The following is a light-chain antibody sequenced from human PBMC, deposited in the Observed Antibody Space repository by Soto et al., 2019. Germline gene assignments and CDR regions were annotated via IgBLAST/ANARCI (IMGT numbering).Light chain of an antibody. CDR1: QSVSSF. CDR3: QQRTDWPPVYT. J-gene: IGKJ2*01. V-gene: IGKV3-11*01. CDR2: DVS. Sequence: EIVLTQSPVTLSLSPGDRATLSCRPSQSVSSFLAWYQQKPGQPPRLLIYDVSNRAAGIPARFSGSGSGTDFTLTISSLEPEDFAVYYCQQRTDWPPVYTFRQGTKLEIK.